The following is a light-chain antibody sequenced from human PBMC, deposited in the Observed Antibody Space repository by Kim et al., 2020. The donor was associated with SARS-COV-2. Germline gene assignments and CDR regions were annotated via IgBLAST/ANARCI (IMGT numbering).Light chain of an antibody. CDR2: WAS. Sequence: DIVMTQSPDSLAVSLGERATINCKSSQSVLYSSNNKNYLAWYQQKPGQPPKLLIYWASTRESGVPDRFSGSGSGTDFTLTISSLQAEDVALYYSQQYYSSPLTFGGGTKVDIK. V-gene: IGKV4-1*01. CDR3: QQYYSSPLT. CDR1: QSVLYSSNNKNY. J-gene: IGKJ4*01.